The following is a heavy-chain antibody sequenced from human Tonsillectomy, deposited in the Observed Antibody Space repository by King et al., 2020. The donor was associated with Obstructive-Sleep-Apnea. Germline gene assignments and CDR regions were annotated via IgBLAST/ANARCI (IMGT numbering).Heavy chain of an antibody. CDR3: TRSAHYDFWSGPHRDWFDP. D-gene: IGHD3-3*01. V-gene: IGHV3-49*03. CDR2: IRSKAYGGTT. CDR1: GFTFGDYA. Sequence: VQLVESGGGLVQPGRSLRLSCTGSGFTFGDYAMTWFRQAPGKGLEWVGFIRSKAYGGTTEYAASVKGRFTISRDDSKSIAYLQMNSLKTEDTAVYYCTRSAHYDFWSGPHRDWFDPWGQGTLVTVSS. J-gene: IGHJ5*02.